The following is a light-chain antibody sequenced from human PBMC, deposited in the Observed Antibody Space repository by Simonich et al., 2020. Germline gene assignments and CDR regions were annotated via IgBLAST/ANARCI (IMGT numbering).Light chain of an antibody. CDR3: QQYNNWPMYT. J-gene: IGKJ2*01. Sequence: EIVMRQSQATLSVSPGERATFSCRASKSVSSNLAWYQQKPGKAPRLLIYGASTRATGIPARFSGSGSGTEFTLTISSMQSEDFAVYYCQQYNNWPMYTFGQGTKLEIK. CDR1: KSVSSN. CDR2: GAS. V-gene: IGKV3-15*01.